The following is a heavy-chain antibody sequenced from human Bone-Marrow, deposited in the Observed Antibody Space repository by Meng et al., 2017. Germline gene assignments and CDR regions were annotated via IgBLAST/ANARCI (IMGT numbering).Heavy chain of an antibody. Sequence: QVQLQQWGAGLLKPSETLSLTCGVYGGSFRGYFWAWIRQPPGKGLERIGEINHRGSTNYNPSLKSRVTISVDTSKSQVSLNLSSVTAADTAVYYCARQKFSYGLGPPAYWGQGTLVTVSS. CDR2: INHRGST. D-gene: IGHD5-18*01. V-gene: IGHV4-34*01. CDR1: GGSFRGYF. J-gene: IGHJ4*02. CDR3: ARQKFSYGLGPPAY.